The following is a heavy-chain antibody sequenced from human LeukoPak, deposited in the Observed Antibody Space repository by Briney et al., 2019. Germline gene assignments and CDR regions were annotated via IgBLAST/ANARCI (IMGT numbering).Heavy chain of an antibody. J-gene: IGHJ4*02. D-gene: IGHD2-15*01. CDR3: ARTFSGGSYLFDY. CDR1: GFLLSTSGMR. CDR2: IDWDDDK. Sequence: ESGPTLVNPTQTLTLTCTFSGFLLSTSGMRVSWIRQPPGKALEWLARIDWDDDKFYSTSLKTWLTISKDTSKNQVVLTMTNMDPVDTATYYCARTFSGGSYLFDYWGQGTLVTVSS. V-gene: IGHV2-70*04.